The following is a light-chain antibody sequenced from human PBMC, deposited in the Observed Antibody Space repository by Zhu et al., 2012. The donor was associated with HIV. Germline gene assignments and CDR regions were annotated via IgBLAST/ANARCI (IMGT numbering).Light chain of an antibody. CDR1: QSVPTGY. CDR3: QQYGSSRT. J-gene: IGKJ1*01. V-gene: IGKV3-20*01. CDR2: GAS. Sequence: EIVLTQSPATLSLSPGERATLSCRASQSVPTGYLAWYQQKPGQAPRPLIYGASSRATGIPDRFTGSGSGTDFTLTISSLEPEDFAVYYCQQYGSSRTFGQGTKVEIK.